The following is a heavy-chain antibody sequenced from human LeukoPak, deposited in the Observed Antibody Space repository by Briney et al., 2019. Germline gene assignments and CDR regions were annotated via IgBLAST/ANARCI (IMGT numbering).Heavy chain of an antibody. V-gene: IGHV4-31*03. Sequence: SQTLSLTCTVSGRSISSGGYYWNWIRQHPGKGLEWIGYIYYSGSTYYNPSLKSRLTISVDTSKNQFSLKLSSVSAEDTAVYYCARGGGDVYNVFDYWGQGTLVTVSS. D-gene: IGHD5-24*01. CDR3: ARGGGDVYNVFDY. CDR2: IYYSGST. CDR1: GRSISSGGYY. J-gene: IGHJ4*02.